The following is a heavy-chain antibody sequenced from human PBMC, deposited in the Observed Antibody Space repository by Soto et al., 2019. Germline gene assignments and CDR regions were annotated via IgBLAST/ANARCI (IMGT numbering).Heavy chain of an antibody. CDR1: GGSISSSSYY. CDR2: IYYSGST. J-gene: IGHJ6*02. V-gene: IGHV4-39*01. CDR3: ASNVVYSSSWYDYYYGMDV. D-gene: IGHD6-13*01. Sequence: SETLSLTCTVSGGSISSSSYYWGWIRQPPGKGLEWIGSIYYSGSTYYNPSLKSRVTISVDTSKNQFSLKLSSVTAADTAVYYCASNVVYSSSWYDYYYGMDVWGQGTTVTVSS.